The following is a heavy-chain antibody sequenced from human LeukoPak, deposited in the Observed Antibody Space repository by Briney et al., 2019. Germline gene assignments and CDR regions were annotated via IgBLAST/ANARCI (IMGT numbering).Heavy chain of an antibody. V-gene: IGHV4-34*01. CDR2: INHSGST. CDR1: GGSFSGYY. CDR3: ASTPTGYSSGWYGF. J-gene: IGHJ4*02. D-gene: IGHD6-19*01. Sequence: SETLSLTCAVYGGSFSGYYWSWIRQPPGKGLEWIGEINHSGSTNYNPSLKSRVTISVDPSKNQFSLKLSSVTAADTAVYYCASTPTGYSSGWYGFWGQGTLVTVSS.